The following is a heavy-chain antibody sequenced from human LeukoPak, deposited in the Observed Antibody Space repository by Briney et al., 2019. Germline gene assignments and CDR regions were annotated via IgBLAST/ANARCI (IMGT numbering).Heavy chain of an antibody. J-gene: IGHJ4*02. V-gene: IGHV3-33*01. Sequence: GGALRLSCAASGFTFSSYLMHVLRQAPGKGLEWVAVICYDGSNKYYADSVKGRFTISRDNSKNTLYLQMNSLRAEDTAVYYCARDSLLWNFDYWAQGPLVRVSS. CDR1: GFTFSSYL. CDR3: ARDSLLWNFDY. D-gene: IGHD1-1*01. CDR2: ICYDGSNK.